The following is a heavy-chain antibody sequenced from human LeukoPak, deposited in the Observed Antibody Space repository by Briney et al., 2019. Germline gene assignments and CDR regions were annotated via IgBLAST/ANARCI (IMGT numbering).Heavy chain of an antibody. CDR2: TSYDGSNK. CDR1: GFTFSSYA. D-gene: IGHD3-22*01. V-gene: IGHV3-30-3*01. J-gene: IGHJ4*02. Sequence: PGRSLRLSCAASGFTFSSYAMHWVRQAPGKGLEWVAVTSYDGSNKYYADSVKGRFTISRDNSKNTLYLQMNSLRAEDTAVYYCARVAVGYYDSSGYDYWGQGTLVTVSS. CDR3: ARVAVGYYDSSGYDY.